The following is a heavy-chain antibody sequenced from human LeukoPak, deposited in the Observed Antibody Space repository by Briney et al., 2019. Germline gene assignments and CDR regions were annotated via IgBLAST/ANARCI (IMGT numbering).Heavy chain of an antibody. D-gene: IGHD3-22*01. Sequence: GGSLRLSCAASGFTFSSYGMHWVRQAPGKGLEWVAFIRYDGSNKYYADSVKGRSTISRDNSKNTLYLQMNNLRAEDTAVYYCARLDQLQDDLDISGYFVHWGQGTLVTVSS. CDR1: GFTFSSYG. CDR3: ARLDQLQDDLDISGYFVH. V-gene: IGHV3-30*02. J-gene: IGHJ4*02. CDR2: IRYDGSNK.